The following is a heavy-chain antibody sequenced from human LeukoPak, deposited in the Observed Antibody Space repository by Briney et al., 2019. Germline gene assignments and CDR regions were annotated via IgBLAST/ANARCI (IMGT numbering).Heavy chain of an antibody. J-gene: IGHJ4*02. D-gene: IGHD3-22*01. CDR1: GFTFSSYS. CDR2: ISSSSSTI. Sequence: GGSLRLSCAASGFTFSSYSMNWVRQAPGKGLEWVSYISSSSSTIYYADSVKGRFTISRDNAKNSLYLQMNSLRAEDTAVYYCASVYDSSGYYPFWGQGTLVTVSS. V-gene: IGHV3-48*01. CDR3: ASVYDSSGYYPF.